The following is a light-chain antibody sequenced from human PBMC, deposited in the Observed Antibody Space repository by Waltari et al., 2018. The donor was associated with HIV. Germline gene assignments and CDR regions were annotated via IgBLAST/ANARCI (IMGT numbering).Light chain of an antibody. J-gene: IGLJ2*01. V-gene: IGLV1-44*01. Sequence: QSVLTQPPSASGTPGQRVTIPCSGSSPNIGNNAVSWYQQFPGTAPKLHIYSNNQRPSGVPDRFSGSKSGTSASLAISGLQSEDEANYYCETLDDNLNGPVFGGGTKLTVL. CDR3: ETLDDNLNGPV. CDR1: SPNIGNNA. CDR2: SNN.